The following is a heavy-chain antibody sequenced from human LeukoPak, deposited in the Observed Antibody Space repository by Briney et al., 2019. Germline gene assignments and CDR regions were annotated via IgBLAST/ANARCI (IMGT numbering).Heavy chain of an antibody. CDR3: AISFNILNGYYRLDY. CDR2: INPNSGGT. Sequence: ASVKVFCKASGYTFTGYYMHWVRQAPGQGVEWMGWINPNSGGTNYAQKFQGRVTMTRDTSISTAYMELSRLRSDDTAVYYCAISFNILNGYYRLDYWGQGTLVTVSS. D-gene: IGHD3-9*01. J-gene: IGHJ4*02. CDR1: GYTFTGYY. V-gene: IGHV1-2*02.